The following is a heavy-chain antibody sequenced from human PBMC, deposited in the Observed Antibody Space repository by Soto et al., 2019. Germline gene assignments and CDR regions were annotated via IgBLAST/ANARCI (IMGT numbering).Heavy chain of an antibody. J-gene: IGHJ5*02. Sequence: AAVKVGCKASGYTFGNHDISWVRQATGQGLEWMGWMNPNSGNTGYAQKFLGRVSMTRNTSITTAYLELSSLRSDDTAIYYCARMATSGTLNWFHPWGQGTLFTLSS. CDR3: ARMATSGTLNWFHP. V-gene: IGHV1-8*01. CDR2: MNPNSGNT. CDR1: GYTFGNHD.